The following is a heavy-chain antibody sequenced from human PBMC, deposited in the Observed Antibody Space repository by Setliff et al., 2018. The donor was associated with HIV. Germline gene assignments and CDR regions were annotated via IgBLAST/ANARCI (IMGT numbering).Heavy chain of an antibody. CDR3: ARLSSYRSSSYYFDY. V-gene: IGHV4-39*01. CDR1: GDSISDTTYY. Sequence: SETLSLTCSVSGDSISDTTYYWGWIRQPPGKGLEWIGNIYHSGSTLYKPSLKSRVTMSVDTSKSQFSLKLNSVTAADTAVYHCARLSSYRSSSYYFDYWGQGALVTVSS. D-gene: IGHD6-6*01. CDR2: IYHSGST. J-gene: IGHJ4*02.